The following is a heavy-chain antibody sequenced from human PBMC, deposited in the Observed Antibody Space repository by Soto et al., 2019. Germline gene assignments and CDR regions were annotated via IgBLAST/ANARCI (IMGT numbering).Heavy chain of an antibody. D-gene: IGHD5-12*01. V-gene: IGHV1-69*12. CDR1: GGTFSSYA. Sequence: QVQLVQSGAEVKKPGSSVKVSCKASGGTFSSYAISWVRQAPGQGLEWMGGIIPIFGTANYAQKFQGRVTMTAGESTSTGYMELSSLISEDTAVYYCARDGDIVATLVYGMDVWGQGTTVTVSS. J-gene: IGHJ6*02. CDR2: IIPIFGTA. CDR3: ARDGDIVATLVYGMDV.